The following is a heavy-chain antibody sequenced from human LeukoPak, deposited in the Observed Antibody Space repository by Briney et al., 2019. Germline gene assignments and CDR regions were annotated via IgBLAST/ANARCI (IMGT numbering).Heavy chain of an antibody. CDR3: ARDLEGDTPTFFGY. CDR1: GFSFSSYA. J-gene: IGHJ4*02. D-gene: IGHD5-18*01. V-gene: IGHV3-30*04. Sequence: PGGSLRLSCAASGFSFSSYAMHWVRQAPGKGLEWVAVMSHDGRHTYYADSVKGRSTISRDNSKNTVYLQMNSLRTEDTALYYCARDLEGDTPTFFGYWGQGTLVTVSS. CDR2: MSHDGRHT.